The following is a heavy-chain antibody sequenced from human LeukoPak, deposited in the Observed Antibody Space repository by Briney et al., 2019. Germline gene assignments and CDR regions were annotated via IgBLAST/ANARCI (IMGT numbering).Heavy chain of an antibody. Sequence: GGSLRLSCAASGLIFTSYAMSWVRQAPGKGLEWVSVISASGGSSYYANSVKGRFTISRDNSKNTVYLEMNSLRAEDTAVYYCARARNNYDSSGYSALDYWGQGTLVTVSS. J-gene: IGHJ4*02. CDR2: ISASGGSS. CDR1: GLIFTSYA. CDR3: ARARNNYDSSGYSALDY. V-gene: IGHV3-23*01. D-gene: IGHD3-22*01.